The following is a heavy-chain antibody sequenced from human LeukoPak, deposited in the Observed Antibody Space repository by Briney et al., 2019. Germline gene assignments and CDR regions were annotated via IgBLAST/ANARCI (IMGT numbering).Heavy chain of an antibody. Sequence: PGGSLRLSCAASGFAFSTYRMIWVRQAPGKGLEWISYISTGGSPKYYADSVKGRFTISRDNARNSLDLQMDSLRDDDTAVYYCARARAQGIPLRYFDLWGRGTLVTVSS. CDR3: ARARAQGIPLRYFDL. CDR2: ISTGGSPK. CDR1: GFAFSTYR. D-gene: IGHD6-13*01. V-gene: IGHV3-48*02. J-gene: IGHJ2*01.